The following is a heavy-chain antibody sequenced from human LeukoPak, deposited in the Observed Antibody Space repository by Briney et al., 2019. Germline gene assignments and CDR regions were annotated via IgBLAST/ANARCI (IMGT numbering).Heavy chain of an antibody. CDR2: INWNGGST. J-gene: IGHJ3*02. D-gene: IGHD1-26*01. Sequence: PGGSLRLSCAASGFTFDDYGMSWVRQAPGKGLEWVSGINWNGGSTGYADSVKGRFTISRDNAKNSLYLQMNSLRAEDTALYHCARASGSYGEGAFDIWGQGAMVTVSS. CDR3: ARASGSYGEGAFDI. V-gene: IGHV3-20*01. CDR1: GFTFDDYG.